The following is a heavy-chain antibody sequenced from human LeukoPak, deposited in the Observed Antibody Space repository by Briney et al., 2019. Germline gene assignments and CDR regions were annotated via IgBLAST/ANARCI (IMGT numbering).Heavy chain of an antibody. J-gene: IGHJ5*02. CDR3: ARDRGWFDP. CDR1: RLIVSSNY. V-gene: IGHV3-66*01. Sequence: AGESLRLSCAASRLIVSSNYMAWVRQAPGKGLEWVSVIYSGGKTYYADSVKGRFTISRDNSKNTLYLQMNSLRAEDTAVYYCARDRGWFDPWGLGTLVTVSS. CDR2: IYSGGKT.